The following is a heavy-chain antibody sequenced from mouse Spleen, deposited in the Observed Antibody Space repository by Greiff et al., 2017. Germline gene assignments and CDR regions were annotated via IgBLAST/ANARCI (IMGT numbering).Heavy chain of an antibody. CDR1: GFTFSSYG. CDR3: ARQVDSSGPFDY. Sequence: EVKLVESGGDLVKPGGSLKLSCAASGFTFSSYGMSWVRQTPDKRLEWVATISSGGSYTYYPDSVKGRFTISRDNAKNTLYLQMSSLKSEDTAMYYCARQVDSSGPFDYWGQGTTLTVSS. D-gene: IGHD3-2*02. CDR2: ISSGGSYT. J-gene: IGHJ2*01. V-gene: IGHV5-6*01.